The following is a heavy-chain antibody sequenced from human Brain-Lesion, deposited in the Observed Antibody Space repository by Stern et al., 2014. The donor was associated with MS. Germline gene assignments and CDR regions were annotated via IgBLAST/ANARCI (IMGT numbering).Heavy chain of an antibody. J-gene: IGHJ4*02. Sequence: VQLVESGGGVVQPGRSLSLTCTVSGFTFSSYAMHWVRQVPRKGLAWVSVISYDGSDTDYAESAKGRFTISRDNSKNTLYLEMRSLRPEDTAVYYCVKRGITEVRGVRLGDYWGPGTLVIVSS. CDR1: GFTFSSYA. CDR3: VKRGITEVRGVRLGDY. D-gene: IGHD3-10*01. CDR2: ISYDGSDT. V-gene: IGHV3-30*18.